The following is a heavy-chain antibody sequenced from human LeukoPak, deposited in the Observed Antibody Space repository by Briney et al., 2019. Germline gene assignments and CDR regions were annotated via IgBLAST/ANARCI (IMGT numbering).Heavy chain of an antibody. CDR1: DYSISSGYY. CDR3: ARLPRAGALAVADFDY. V-gene: IGHV4-38-2*02. Sequence: SETLSLTCTVSDYSISSGYYWGWIRQPPGKGLEWIGSIHDTGSTYYNPSLKSRVTISVDTSKNQFSLKLSSVTAADTAVYYCARLPRAGALAVADFDYWGQGTLVTVSS. J-gene: IGHJ4*02. CDR2: IHDTGST. D-gene: IGHD6-19*01.